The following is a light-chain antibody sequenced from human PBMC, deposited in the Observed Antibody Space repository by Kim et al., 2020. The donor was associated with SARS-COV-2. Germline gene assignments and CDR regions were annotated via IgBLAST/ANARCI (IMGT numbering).Light chain of an antibody. V-gene: IGLV10-54*04. CDR1: NSNVGDLG. Sequence: QAGLTQPPSVSRALRQTVTLTCTGSNSNVGDLGAAWLQQHQDRPPKLLSYRDDNRASGISERFFASRSGNTASLTITGLQPEDEADYYCSAWDSSRTAWVFAGGTQLTVL. CDR3: SAWDSSRTAWV. CDR2: RDD. J-gene: IGLJ2*01.